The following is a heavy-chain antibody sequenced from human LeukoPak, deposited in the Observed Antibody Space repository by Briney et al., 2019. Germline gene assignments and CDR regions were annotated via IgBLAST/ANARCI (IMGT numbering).Heavy chain of an antibody. J-gene: IGHJ4*02. CDR1: KFTFSNYD. CDR2: ISGSGSAI. Sequence: PGGSLRLSCAASKFTFSNYDMSWVRQAPGEGLEWISYISGSGSAIYYANSVKGRFTISRDNARDSLNLQMNSLRAEDTAIYYCARSHGDSDYYDYWGQGTLVTVS. D-gene: IGHD4-17*01. V-gene: IGHV3-48*03. CDR3: ARSHGDSDYYDY.